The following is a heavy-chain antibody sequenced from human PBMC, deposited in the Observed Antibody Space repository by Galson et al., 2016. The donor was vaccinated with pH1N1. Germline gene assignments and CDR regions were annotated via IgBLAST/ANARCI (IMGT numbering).Heavy chain of an antibody. Sequence: SLRLSCAASGFTFNSNAMHWVRQAPGKGLEWVAFIRFDESKKYYADSVKGRFTISRDNSRATLFLQMNSLRPEDTAVYYCVKDSDYGGQLRWGQGTLVTVSS. CDR1: GFTFNSNA. J-gene: IGHJ4*02. D-gene: IGHD4-23*01. V-gene: IGHV3-30*02. CDR3: VKDSDYGGQLR. CDR2: IRFDESKK.